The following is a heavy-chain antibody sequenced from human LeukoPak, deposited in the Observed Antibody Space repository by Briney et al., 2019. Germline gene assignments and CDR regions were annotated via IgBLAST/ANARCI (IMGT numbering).Heavy chain of an antibody. J-gene: IGHJ6*03. CDR2: IIPIFGTA. CDR1: GGTFSSYA. D-gene: IGHD4-17*01. Sequence: SVKVSCXASGGTFSSYAISWVRQAPGQGLEWMGGIIPIFGTANYAQKFQGRVTITTDESTSTAYMELSSLRSEDTAVYYCARDPRYGDYVTDYYYYMDVWGKGTTVTVSS. V-gene: IGHV1-69*05. CDR3: ARDPRYGDYVTDYYYYMDV.